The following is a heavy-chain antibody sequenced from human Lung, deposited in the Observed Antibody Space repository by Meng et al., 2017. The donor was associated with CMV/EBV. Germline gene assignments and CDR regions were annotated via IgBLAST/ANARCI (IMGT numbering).Heavy chain of an antibody. J-gene: IGHJ4*02. CDR3: ATQESRDGHNPY. CDR2: MYHRGTT. D-gene: IGHD5-24*01. V-gene: IGHV4-4*03. Sequence: QLEEWGHGLVKPPEPLPLTCVVSGGSISSSYWWPWVRQSQGKGLEWIGEMYHRGTTNYTPSIKSRITSSMGKSNNQLSLKMNSVTAADTAVYYCATQESRDGHNPYWGQGTLVTVSS. CDR1: GGSISSSYW.